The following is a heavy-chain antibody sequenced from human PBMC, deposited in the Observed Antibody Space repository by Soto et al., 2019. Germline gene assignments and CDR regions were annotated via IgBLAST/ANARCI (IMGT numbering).Heavy chain of an antibody. J-gene: IGHJ3*02. Sequence: GASVKVSCKASGGTFSSYAISWVRQAPGQGLEWMGGIIPIFGTANYAQKFQGRVTITADESTSTAYMELSSLRSEDTAVYYCARDLWNYYDSSGYRDDAFDIWGQGTMVTVSS. CDR3: ARDLWNYYDSSGYRDDAFDI. V-gene: IGHV1-69*13. CDR2: IIPIFGTA. CDR1: GGTFSSYA. D-gene: IGHD3-22*01.